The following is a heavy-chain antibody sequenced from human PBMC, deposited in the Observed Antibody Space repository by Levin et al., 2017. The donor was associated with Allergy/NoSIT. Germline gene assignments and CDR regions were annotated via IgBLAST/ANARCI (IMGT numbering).Heavy chain of an antibody. V-gene: IGHV3-20*04. CDR1: GFTFDDYG. Sequence: GESLKISCAASGFTFDDYGMSWVRQAPGKGLEWVSGINWNGGSTAYADSVKGRFTISRDNVQNSLYLQMNSLRAEDTALFYCAKLSSSWYGAVDIWGQGTMVTVSS. CDR3: AKLSSSWYGAVDI. J-gene: IGHJ3*02. CDR2: INWNGGST. D-gene: IGHD6-13*01.